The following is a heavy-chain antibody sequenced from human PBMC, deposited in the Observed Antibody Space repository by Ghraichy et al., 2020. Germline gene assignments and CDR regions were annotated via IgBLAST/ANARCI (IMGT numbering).Heavy chain of an antibody. J-gene: IGHJ4*02. CDR2: IQYDENKK. V-gene: IGHV3-30*02. CDR3: TLRFLEWFKTDTKVDY. D-gene: IGHD3-3*01. Sequence: GGSLRLSCAASGFTFSSYGMHWVRQAPGKGLEWVAFIQYDENKKYYADFVKGRFNISRDNSKNTLYVQMNSLRAEATALYYCTLRFLEWFKTDTKVDYWGQGTLVTVSS. CDR1: GFTFSSYG.